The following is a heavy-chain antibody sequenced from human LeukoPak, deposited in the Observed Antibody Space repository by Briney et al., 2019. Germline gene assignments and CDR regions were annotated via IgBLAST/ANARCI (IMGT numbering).Heavy chain of an antibody. D-gene: IGHD2-2*01. Sequence: SETLSLTCTVSGGSISSYYWSWIRQPAGKGLEWIGRIYTSGSTNYNPSLKSRVTMSVDTSKNQFSLKLSSVTAADTAVYYCARDPNLGYCSSTSCSGDYYYYYMDVWGKGTTVTVSS. J-gene: IGHJ6*03. CDR3: ARDPNLGYCSSTSCSGDYYYYYMDV. CDR2: IYTSGST. CDR1: GGSISSYY. V-gene: IGHV4-4*07.